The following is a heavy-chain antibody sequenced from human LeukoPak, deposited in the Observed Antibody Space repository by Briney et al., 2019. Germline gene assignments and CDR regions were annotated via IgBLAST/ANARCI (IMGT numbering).Heavy chain of an antibody. Sequence: NPSETLSLTCTVSGGSISSYYRSWIRQPPGKGLEWIGYIYYSGSTNYNPSLKSRVTISVDTSKNQFSLKLSSVTAADTAVYYCARGNVTYYDFWSGYSVKNYMDVWGKGTTVTVSS. CDR2: IYYSGST. CDR1: GGSISSYY. J-gene: IGHJ6*03. V-gene: IGHV4-59*01. CDR3: ARGNVTYYDFWSGYSVKNYMDV. D-gene: IGHD3-3*01.